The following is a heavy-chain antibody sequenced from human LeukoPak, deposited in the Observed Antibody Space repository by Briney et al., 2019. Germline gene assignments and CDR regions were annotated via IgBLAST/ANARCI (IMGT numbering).Heavy chain of an antibody. Sequence: GGSLRLSCAASGFTFSSYAMSWVRQAPGEGLEWVSAISGSGGSTYYADSVKGRFTISRDNSKNTLYLQMNSLRAEDTAVYYCAKFPIIAAAGTLDYWGQGTLVTVSS. J-gene: IGHJ4*02. V-gene: IGHV3-23*01. D-gene: IGHD6-13*01. CDR2: ISGSGGST. CDR1: GFTFSSYA. CDR3: AKFPIIAAAGTLDY.